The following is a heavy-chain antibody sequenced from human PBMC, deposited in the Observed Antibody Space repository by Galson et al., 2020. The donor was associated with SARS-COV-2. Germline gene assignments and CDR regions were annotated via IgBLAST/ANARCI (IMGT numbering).Heavy chain of an antibody. CDR1: GYSFSIYW. CDR3: ARGGNGDYEDFDY. V-gene: IGHV5-51*01. J-gene: IGHJ4*02. D-gene: IGHD4-17*01. Sequence: GESLKISCKVSGYSFSIYWIGWVRQMPGKGLEWMGIIFPGDSETTYSPSFKGQVTISADKSITTAYLQWSSLKASDTAMYYCARGGNGDYEDFDYWGQGTLFTVSS. CDR2: IFPGDSET.